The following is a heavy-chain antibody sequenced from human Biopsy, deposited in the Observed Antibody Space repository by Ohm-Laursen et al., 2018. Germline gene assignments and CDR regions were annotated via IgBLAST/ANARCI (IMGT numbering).Heavy chain of an antibody. Sequence: SDTLSLTCTVSGGSISSYYWSWIRQPPGKGLEWIGYMSNSGSTNYNPSLKTRVTISLDTPKNQFSLRLRSVTPADTAIYYCARDRGYYSDRTVPGYFDLWGRGTLVTVSS. CDR3: ARDRGYYSDRTVPGYFDL. J-gene: IGHJ2*01. CDR2: MSNSGST. CDR1: GGSISSYY. V-gene: IGHV4-59*01. D-gene: IGHD3-22*01.